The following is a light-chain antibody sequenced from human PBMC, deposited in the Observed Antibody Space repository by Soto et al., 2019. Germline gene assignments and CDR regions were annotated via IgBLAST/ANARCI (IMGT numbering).Light chain of an antibody. Sequence: QSVLTQSPSVSGTPGQRVTISCSGSTSNIGSKTVNWYQRLPGTAPKVLIHTNNQRPSGVPDRFSGSKSGTSASLAISGLQSEDEADYYCSAWDDSLNAVVFGGGTQLTVL. CDR3: SAWDDSLNAVV. CDR1: TSNIGSKT. J-gene: IGLJ7*01. CDR2: TNN. V-gene: IGLV1-44*01.